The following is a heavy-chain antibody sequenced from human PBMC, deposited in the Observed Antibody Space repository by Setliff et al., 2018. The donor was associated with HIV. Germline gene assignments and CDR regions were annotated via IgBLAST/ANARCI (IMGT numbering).Heavy chain of an antibody. CDR3: ARRERYCSGLTCYRYFQW. CDR1: GATIHYHY. D-gene: IGHD2-2*01. J-gene: IGHJ1*01. Sequence: PSETLSLTCSISGATIHYHYWSWIRQSPGKGLEWIGYVDYSGDTEYNPSLQSRATISRDPSKHQVSLKLTSATAADTAVYYCARRERYCSGLTCYRYFQWWGQGTLVTVSS. CDR2: VDYSGDT. V-gene: IGHV4-59*11.